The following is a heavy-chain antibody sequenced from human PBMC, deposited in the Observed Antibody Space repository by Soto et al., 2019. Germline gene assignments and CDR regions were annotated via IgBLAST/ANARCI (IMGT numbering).Heavy chain of an antibody. CDR3: ARGATTVTLDY. J-gene: IGHJ4*02. V-gene: IGHV4-34*01. D-gene: IGHD4-17*01. Sequence: PSETLSLTCAVYGGSFSGYYWSWIRQPPGKGLEWIGEINHSGSTNYNPSLKSRVTISVDTSKNQFSLKLSSVTAADTAVYYCARGATTVTLDYWGQGTLVTVSS. CDR1: GGSFSGYY. CDR2: INHSGST.